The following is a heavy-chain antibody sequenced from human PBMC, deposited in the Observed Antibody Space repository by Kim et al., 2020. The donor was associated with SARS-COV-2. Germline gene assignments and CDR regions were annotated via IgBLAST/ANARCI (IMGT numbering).Heavy chain of an antibody. CDR3: TYSDTAMVTPVDI. J-gene: IGHJ3*02. CDR2: IYYSGST. D-gene: IGHD5-18*01. V-gene: IGHV4-39*01. Sequence: SETLSLTCTVSGGSISSSSYYWGWIRQPPGKGLEWIGSIYYSGSTYYNPSLKSRVTISVDTSKNQFSLKLSSVTAADTAVYYCTYSDTAMVTPVDIWGQGTMVTVSS. CDR1: GGSISSSSYY.